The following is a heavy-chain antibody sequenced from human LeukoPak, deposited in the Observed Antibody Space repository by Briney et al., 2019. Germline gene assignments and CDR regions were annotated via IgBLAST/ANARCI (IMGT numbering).Heavy chain of an antibody. J-gene: IGHJ4*02. CDR2: IYYSENT. CDR1: GGSINSYY. Sequence: SETLSLTCTVSGGSINSYYWTWIRQPPGKGLEWIGYIYYSENTKYNPSLKSRVTISVDTSKNQFSLKLNSVTPADTAVYYCARESRDVETEGFDYWGQGTLVTVSS. V-gene: IGHV4-59*01. D-gene: IGHD5-24*01. CDR3: ARESRDVETEGFDY.